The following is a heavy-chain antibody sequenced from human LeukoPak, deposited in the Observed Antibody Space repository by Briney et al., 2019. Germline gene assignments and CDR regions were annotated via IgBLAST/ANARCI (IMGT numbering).Heavy chain of an antibody. CDR3: ARGARGGDFKN. J-gene: IGHJ1*01. Sequence: GGSLRLSCAASGFTFSSYWMSWVRQAPGKGLEWVANIKQDGSEKYYVDSVKGRFTISRDNAKNSLYLQMNSLRADNTAVYYCARGARGGDFKNWGQGTLVTVSS. D-gene: IGHD2-21*01. V-gene: IGHV3-7*01. CDR2: IKQDGSEK. CDR1: GFTFSSYW.